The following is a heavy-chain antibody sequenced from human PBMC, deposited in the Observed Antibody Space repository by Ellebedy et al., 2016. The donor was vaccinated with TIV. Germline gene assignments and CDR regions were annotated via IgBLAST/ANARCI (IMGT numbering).Heavy chain of an antibody. Sequence: GESLKISCAASGFTVSSNYMSWVRQAPGKGLEWVSVIYSGGSTYYADSVKGRFTISRHNSKNTLYLQMNSLRAEDTAVYYCARGSRYGGNAPTGSFDYWGQGTLVTVSS. CDR2: IYSGGST. D-gene: IGHD4-23*01. CDR3: ARGSRYGGNAPTGSFDY. J-gene: IGHJ4*02. CDR1: GFTVSSNY. V-gene: IGHV3-53*04.